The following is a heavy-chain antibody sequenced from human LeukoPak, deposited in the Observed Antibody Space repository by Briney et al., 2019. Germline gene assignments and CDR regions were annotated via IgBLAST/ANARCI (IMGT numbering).Heavy chain of an antibody. CDR1: GGIISGYY. CDR2: VHFSGTT. J-gene: IGHJ3*01. CDR3: AREQYLAYDVFGF. D-gene: IGHD4-11*01. V-gene: IGHV4-59*01. Sequence: SESLTLTCTVPGGIISGYYWSWIRQAPGQGLEWVGYVHFSGTTSFNPSLKSRVTISVDTSKNQFSLRLSSVTAADTAVYYCAREQYLAYDVFGFWGQGTMVTVSS.